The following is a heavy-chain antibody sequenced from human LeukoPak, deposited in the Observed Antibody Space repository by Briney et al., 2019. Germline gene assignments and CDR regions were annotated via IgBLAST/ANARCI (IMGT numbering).Heavy chain of an antibody. J-gene: IGHJ5*02. D-gene: IGHD5-12*01. CDR3: AESGYSGYDSWFDP. Sequence: GASVKVSCKASGYTFTGYYMHWVRQAPGQVLEWMGWINPNSGGTNYAQKFQGRVTMTRDTSISTAYMELSRLRSDDTAVYYCAESGYSGYDSWFDPWGQGTLVTVSS. CDR1: GYTFTGYY. V-gene: IGHV1-2*02. CDR2: INPNSGGT.